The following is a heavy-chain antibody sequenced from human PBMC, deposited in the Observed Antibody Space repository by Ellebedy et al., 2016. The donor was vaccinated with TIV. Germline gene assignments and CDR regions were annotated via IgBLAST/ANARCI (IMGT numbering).Heavy chain of an antibody. Sequence: GESLKISCTASGFTFGDYAMSWFRQAPGKGLEWVGFIRSKAYGGTTEYAASVKGRFTISRDDSKSIAYLQMNSLKAEDTAVYYCTRVSYYGSGSYFSPDYWGQGTLVTVSS. CDR1: GFTFGDYA. J-gene: IGHJ4*02. V-gene: IGHV3-49*03. CDR3: TRVSYYGSGSYFSPDY. CDR2: IRSKAYGGTT. D-gene: IGHD3-10*01.